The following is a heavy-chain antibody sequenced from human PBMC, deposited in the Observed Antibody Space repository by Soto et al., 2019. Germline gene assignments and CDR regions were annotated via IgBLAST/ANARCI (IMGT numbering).Heavy chain of an antibody. Sequence: GSLRLSFAASGFTVSSNYMSWVRQAPGKGLEWVSVIYSGGSTYYADSVKGRFTISRDNSKNTLYLQMNSLRAEDTAVYYCARASRYYYDSSGSGYGMDVWGQGTKVTVSS. V-gene: IGHV3-53*01. CDR2: IYSGGST. D-gene: IGHD3-22*01. J-gene: IGHJ6*02. CDR3: ARASRYYYDSSGSGYGMDV. CDR1: GFTVSSNY.